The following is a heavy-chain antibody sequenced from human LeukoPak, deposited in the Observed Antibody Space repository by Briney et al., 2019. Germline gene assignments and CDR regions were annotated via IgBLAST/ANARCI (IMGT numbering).Heavy chain of an antibody. CDR2: MFHSGDT. CDR3: AKVGAYGDYARHDY. Sequence: SETLSLTCDVSGYSIRSGSYWGWIGQPPGKGLEWIGCMFHSGDTYHNPSLKSRVTISADTSKNQFSLKLTSVTAADTAVYYCAKVGAYGDYARHDYWGQGTLVSVSS. J-gene: IGHJ4*02. D-gene: IGHD4-17*01. V-gene: IGHV4-38-2*01. CDR1: GYSIRSGSY.